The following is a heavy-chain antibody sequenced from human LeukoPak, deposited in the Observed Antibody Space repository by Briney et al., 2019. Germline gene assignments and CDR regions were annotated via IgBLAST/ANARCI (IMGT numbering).Heavy chain of an antibody. V-gene: IGHV3-30*18. J-gene: IGHJ4*02. Sequence: GGSLRLSCAGSGFTFSSYNMHWVRQAPGKGLEWVAVISSDGGYKYYADSVKGRFTTSRDNSKNTLYLQMNSLRAEDTAMYYCAKDYAWSLDYWGQGTLVTVSS. CDR2: ISSDGGYK. D-gene: IGHD3-9*01. CDR3: AKDYAWSLDY. CDR1: GFTFSSYN.